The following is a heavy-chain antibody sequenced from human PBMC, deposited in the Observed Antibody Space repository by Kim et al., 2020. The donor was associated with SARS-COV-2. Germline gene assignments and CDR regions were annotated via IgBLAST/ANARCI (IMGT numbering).Heavy chain of an antibody. V-gene: IGHV3-33*01. D-gene: IGHD3-10*01. J-gene: IGHJ6*02. CDR2: IWYDGSNK. Sequence: GGSLRLSCAASGFTFSSYGMHWVRQAPGKGLEWVAVIWYDGSNKYYADSVKGRFTISRDNSKNTLYLQMNSLRAEDTAVYYCARDGGYGSGSYIYYYYYGMDVWGQGTTVTVSS. CDR1: GFTFSSYG. CDR3: ARDGGYGSGSYIYYYYYGMDV.